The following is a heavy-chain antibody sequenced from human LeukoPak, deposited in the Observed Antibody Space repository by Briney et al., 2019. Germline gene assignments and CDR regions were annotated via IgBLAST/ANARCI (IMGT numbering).Heavy chain of an antibody. Sequence: GSSVKVSCKASGGTFSSYAISWVRQAPGQGLEWMGGIIPIFGTANYAQKFQGRVTITADKSTSTAYMELSSLSSEDTAVYYCARGSSGWYYFDYWGQGTLVTVSS. CDR2: IIPIFGTA. J-gene: IGHJ4*02. D-gene: IGHD6-19*01. CDR1: GGTFSSYA. V-gene: IGHV1-69*06. CDR3: ARGSSGWYYFDY.